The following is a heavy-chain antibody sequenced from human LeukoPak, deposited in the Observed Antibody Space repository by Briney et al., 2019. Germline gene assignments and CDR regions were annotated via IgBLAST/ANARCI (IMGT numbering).Heavy chain of an antibody. CDR3: ARHPFATPLDY. J-gene: IGHJ4*02. D-gene: IGHD2-15*01. V-gene: IGHV4-59*08. CDR1: GDSVSGVD. CDR2: VYYSGDT. Sequence: SETLSLTCTVSGDSVSGVDWSWIRQPPGKGLEWMGYVYYSGDTNYNPSLKSRVTMSLDTSKTPVSLGLSSVTAADTPVYYCARHPFATPLDYWGRGTLLTVSS.